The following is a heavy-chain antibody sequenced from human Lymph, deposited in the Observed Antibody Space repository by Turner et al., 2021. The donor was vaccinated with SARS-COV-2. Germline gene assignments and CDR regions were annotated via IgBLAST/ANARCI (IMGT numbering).Heavy chain of an antibody. D-gene: IGHD2-15*01. CDR3: AKDPGYCSGGSCYSRTYFDF. J-gene: IGHJ4*02. Sequence: GESGGGVVQPGGSLRLSCAASGFTFDDYAMHWVSQAPGKGLEWVSLISGDGGGTYYADSVKGRFTISRDNSKNSLSLQMNSLRAEDTALYYCAKDPGYCSGGSCYSRTYFDFWGQGTLVTVSA. CDR1: GFTFDDYA. CDR2: ISGDGGGT. V-gene: IGHV3-43*02.